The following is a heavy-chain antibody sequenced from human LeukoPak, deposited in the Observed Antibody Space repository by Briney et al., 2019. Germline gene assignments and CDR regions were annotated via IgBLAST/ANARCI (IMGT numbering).Heavy chain of an antibody. CDR3: ARGGYGTLFDY. CDR2: IYHSGST. V-gene: IGHV4-38-2*01. D-gene: IGHD5-12*01. Sequence: SETLSLTCAVSGYSISSGYYWGWIRQPPGKGLEWIGRIYHSGSTYYNPSLKSRVTISVDTSKNQLSLKLNSVTAADTAVYYCARGGYGTLFDYWGQGTLVIVSS. J-gene: IGHJ4*02. CDR1: GYSISSGYY.